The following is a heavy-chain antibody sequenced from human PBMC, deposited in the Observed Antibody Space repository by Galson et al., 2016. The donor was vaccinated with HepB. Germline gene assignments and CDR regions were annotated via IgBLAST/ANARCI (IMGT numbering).Heavy chain of an antibody. J-gene: IGHJ6*02. D-gene: IGHD3-3*01. CDR3: ARRRHYYGFWSDYEFGDGMDV. V-gene: IGHV5-51*01. CDR2: IYPFDSDV. CDR1: GNTFTNYW. Sequence: QSGAEVKKPGESLKISCKGSGNTFTNYWITWVRQMPGNDLEWMGSIYPFDSDVRYSPSFRGRVIISVDKSISTAFLQWRGLKASDTAIYYCARRRHYYGFWSDYEFGDGMDVWSQGTTVAVSS.